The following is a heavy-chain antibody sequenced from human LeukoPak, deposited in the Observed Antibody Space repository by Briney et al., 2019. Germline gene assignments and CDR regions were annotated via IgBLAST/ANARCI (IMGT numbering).Heavy chain of an antibody. Sequence: SETVSLTCTVSGGSISSYYWSWIRQPAGKGLEWIGRIYTSGSTNYNPSLKSRVTMSVDTSKNQFSLKLSSVTAADTAVYYCARAYCTNGVCSAYYFDYWGQGTLVTVSS. CDR2: IYTSGST. CDR3: ARAYCTNGVCSAYYFDY. CDR1: GGSISSYY. D-gene: IGHD2-8*01. V-gene: IGHV4-4*07. J-gene: IGHJ4*02.